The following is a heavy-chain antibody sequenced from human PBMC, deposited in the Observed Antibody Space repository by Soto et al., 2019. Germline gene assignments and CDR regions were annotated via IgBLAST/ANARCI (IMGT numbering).Heavy chain of an antibody. Sequence: QVQLVQSGAEVKKAGSSVKVSCKASGDTLNTNAISWVRQSPGQGLEWMGAIIPMFGSPKYAQKFLGRVTITADNPTSTIYMEMITLTSADTAVYYCARGGFVAGLYNAMDAWGQGTTVAVSS. CDR2: IIPMFGSP. D-gene: IGHD6-19*01. J-gene: IGHJ6*02. CDR1: GDTLNTNA. CDR3: ARGGFVAGLYNAMDA. V-gene: IGHV1-69*06.